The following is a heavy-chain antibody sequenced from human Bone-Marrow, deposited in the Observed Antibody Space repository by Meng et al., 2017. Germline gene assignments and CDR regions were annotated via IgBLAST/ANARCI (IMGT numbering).Heavy chain of an antibody. CDR1: SVPISSTYW. J-gene: IGHJ4*02. D-gene: IGHD6-13*01. CDR2: IHQDGYT. CDR3: ARLGPPIAAGDPFDY. V-gene: IGHV4-4*02. Sequence: VQLQESGPGLVKPSGTLSLTCAVASVPISSTYWWGWVRQPPGKGLEWIGEIHQDGYTNYSPSLKSRVTISVDKSRNQFSLKLNSVTAADTAVYYCARLGPPIAAGDPFDYWGQGTLVTVSS.